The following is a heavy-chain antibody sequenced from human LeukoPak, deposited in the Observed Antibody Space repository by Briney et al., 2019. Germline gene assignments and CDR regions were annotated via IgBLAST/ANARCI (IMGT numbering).Heavy chain of an antibody. CDR2: IRYDGSNK. CDR3: AKGRVVPAAINYFDY. V-gene: IGHV3-30*02. Sequence: GGSLRLSCAASGFTFSSYGIHWVRQAPGKGLEWAAFIRYDGSNKYYADSVKGRFTISRDNSKNTLYLQMNSLRAEDTAVYYCAKGRVVPAAINYFDYWGQGTLVTVSS. CDR1: GFTFSSYG. D-gene: IGHD2-2*01. J-gene: IGHJ4*02.